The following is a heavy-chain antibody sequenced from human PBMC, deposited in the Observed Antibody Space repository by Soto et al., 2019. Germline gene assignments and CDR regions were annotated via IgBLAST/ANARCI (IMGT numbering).Heavy chain of an antibody. CDR3: ARDIPQWIYYYGMGV. J-gene: IGHJ6*04. CDR1: GFTFSSYG. V-gene: IGHV3-33*01. CDR2: IWYDGSNK. Sequence: QVQLVESGGGVVQPGRSLRLSCAASGFTFSSYGMHWVRQAPGKGLEWVAVIWYDGSNKYYADSAKGRFTISRDNSKNTLYRQMNSLRAEDTAVYYCARDIPQWIYYYGMGVWGEGTTVTVSS. D-gene: IGHD2-2*03.